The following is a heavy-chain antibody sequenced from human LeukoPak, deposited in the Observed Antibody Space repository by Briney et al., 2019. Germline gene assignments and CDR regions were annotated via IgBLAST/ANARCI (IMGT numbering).Heavy chain of an antibody. D-gene: IGHD3-16*01. V-gene: IGHV3-21*01. CDR2: ISSSGSYI. J-gene: IGHJ3*02. CDR1: GFPFSTYS. CDR3: ARDGGSDAFDI. Sequence: GGSLRLSCEASGFPFSTYSMNWVRQAPGKGLEWVASISSSGSYIYYADSVKGRFTISRDNAKNSLYLQMSSLRAEDTAVYYCARDGGSDAFDIWGQGTMVTVSS.